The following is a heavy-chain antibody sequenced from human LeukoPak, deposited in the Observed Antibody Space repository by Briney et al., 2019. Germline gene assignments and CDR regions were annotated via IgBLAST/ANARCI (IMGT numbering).Heavy chain of an antibody. Sequence: PGGSLRLSCAASGFTFSSYWMSWVRQAPGKGLEWVANIKQDGSEKYYVDSVKGRFTISRDNAKNSLYLQMNSLRAEDTAVYYCAKAGREYYDSSGRWGQGTLVTVSS. CDR3: AKAGREYYDSSGR. J-gene: IGHJ4*02. D-gene: IGHD3-22*01. CDR2: IKQDGSEK. CDR1: GFTFSSYW. V-gene: IGHV3-7*03.